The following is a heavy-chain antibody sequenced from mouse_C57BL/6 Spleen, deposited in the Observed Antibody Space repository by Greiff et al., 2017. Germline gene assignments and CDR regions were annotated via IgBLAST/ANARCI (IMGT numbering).Heavy chain of an antibody. D-gene: IGHD1-1*02. Sequence: VQLQQSGAELVRPGASVKLSCKASGYAFTNYVIEWVKQTPGQGLEWIGAINPGSGGTNYNEKFKGKATLTADKSSSTAYMQLSSLTSEDSAVYFCARSGWVSPACFAYWGQGTPVTVSA. CDR3: ARSGWVSPACFAY. J-gene: IGHJ3*01. CDR1: GYAFTNYV. V-gene: IGHV1-54*01. CDR2: INPGSGGT.